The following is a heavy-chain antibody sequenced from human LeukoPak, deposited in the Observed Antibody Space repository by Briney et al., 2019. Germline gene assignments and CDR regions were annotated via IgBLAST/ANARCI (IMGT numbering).Heavy chain of an antibody. V-gene: IGHV3-23*01. Sequence: GGSLRLSCAASGFTFSSYAMSWVRQAPGKGLEWVSAISGSGGGTYYADSVKGRFTISRDSSKNTLYLQMNSLRAEDTAVYYCGKDSGSSWFKGVFVIWGKGTMVTVFS. CDR2: ISGSGGGT. CDR3: GKDSGSSWFKGVFVI. CDR1: GFTFSSYA. D-gene: IGHD6-13*01. J-gene: IGHJ3*02.